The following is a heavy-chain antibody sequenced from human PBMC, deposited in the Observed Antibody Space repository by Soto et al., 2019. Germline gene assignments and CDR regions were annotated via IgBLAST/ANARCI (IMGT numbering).Heavy chain of an antibody. D-gene: IGHD3-10*02. J-gene: IGHJ6*02. CDR3: SCCPYASYYYYGMDV. CDR1: GGTFSSYA. Sequence: QVQLVQSGAEVTKPGSSVKVSCKASGGTFSSYALSWVRQAPGQGLEWMGGIIPIFGTANYAQKFQGRVTITADESTSTAYMGLSSLRSEDTAVYYCSCCPYASYYYYGMDVWGQGTTVTVSS. V-gene: IGHV1-69*01. CDR2: IIPIFGTA.